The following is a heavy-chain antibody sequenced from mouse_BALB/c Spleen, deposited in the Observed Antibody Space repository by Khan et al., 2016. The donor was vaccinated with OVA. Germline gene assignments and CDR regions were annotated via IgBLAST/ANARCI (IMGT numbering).Heavy chain of an antibody. Sequence: EVELVESGGDLVKPGGSLKLSCAASGFTFSSYGMSWVRQTPDKRLEWVAAISSGGSYTYYPDSLKGRFTISRDNAKNTPYLQMSSLKSEDTAMYYCTRLPGYYEGSAMDYWGQGTSVTVSS. CDR1: GFTFSSYG. CDR2: ISSGGSYT. D-gene: IGHD2-3*01. J-gene: IGHJ4*01. CDR3: TRLPGYYEGSAMDY. V-gene: IGHV5-6*01.